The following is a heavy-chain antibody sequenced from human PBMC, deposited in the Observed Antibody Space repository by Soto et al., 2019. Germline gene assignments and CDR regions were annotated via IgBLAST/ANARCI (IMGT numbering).Heavy chain of an antibody. D-gene: IGHD3-10*01. V-gene: IGHV3-23*01. J-gene: IGHJ6*02. Sequence: PSETLSLTCAVYGGSFSSFYWIWIRQPSGKGLEWVSTISGSEGWTYYADSVKGRFTISRDNSENTLFLQMNSLRAEDAATYYCAKYLAGPPCYGVDVWGQGTTVTVSS. CDR2: ISGSEGWT. CDR3: AKYLAGPPCYGVDV. CDR1: GGSFSSFY.